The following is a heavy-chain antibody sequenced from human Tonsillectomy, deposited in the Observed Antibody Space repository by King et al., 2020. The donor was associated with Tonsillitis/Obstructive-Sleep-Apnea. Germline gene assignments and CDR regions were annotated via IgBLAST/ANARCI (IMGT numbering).Heavy chain of an antibody. J-gene: IGHJ4*02. CDR2: IHYSGST. Sequence: QMQLQESGPGLVKPSETLSLTCTVSGGSISSYYWSWIRQPPGKGLEWIGYIHYSGSTTYNPSLKSRVTISVDTSKNQFSLKLSSVTAADTAVYYCARVRSGDSKLYYFDYWGQGTLVTVSS. V-gene: IGHV4-59*01. D-gene: IGHD2-21*02. CDR3: ARVRSGDSKLYYFDY. CDR1: GGSISSYY.